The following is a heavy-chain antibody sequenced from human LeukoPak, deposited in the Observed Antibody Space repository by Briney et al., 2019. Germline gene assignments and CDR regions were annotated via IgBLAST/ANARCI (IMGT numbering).Heavy chain of an antibody. D-gene: IGHD4-17*01. V-gene: IGHV3-30*18. CDR1: GFTFSSYG. CDR2: ISYDGSNK. CDR3: AKGSALSVTTVTTGAFDI. Sequence: PGGSLRLSCAASGFTFSSYGMHWVRQAPGKGLEWVAVISYDGSNKYYADSVKGRFTISRDNSKNTLYLQMNSLRAEDTAVYYCAKGSALSVTTVTTGAFDIWGQGTMVTVSS. J-gene: IGHJ3*02.